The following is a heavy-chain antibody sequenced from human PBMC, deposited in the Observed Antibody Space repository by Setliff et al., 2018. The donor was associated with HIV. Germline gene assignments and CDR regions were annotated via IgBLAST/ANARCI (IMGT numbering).Heavy chain of an antibody. V-gene: IGHV3-66*02. J-gene: IGHJ4*02. Sequence: PGGSLRLSCAASGFTLSSTYMAWVRQAPGKGLEWVSTIYGSGDTYHADSVKGRFTLSRDTSKNTLFLQMNSLRPEDTAVYYCARVRLYNTALDYWGQGTLVTVSS. D-gene: IGHD3-3*01. CDR3: ARVRLYNTALDY. CDR2: IYGSGDT. CDR1: GFTLSSTY.